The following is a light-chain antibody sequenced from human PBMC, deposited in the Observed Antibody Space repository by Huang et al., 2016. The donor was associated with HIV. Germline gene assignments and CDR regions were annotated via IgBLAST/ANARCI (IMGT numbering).Light chain of an antibody. CDR3: QQYNNWPPWT. V-gene: IGKV3-15*01. J-gene: IGKJ1*01. Sequence: EIVMTQSPATLSVSPGERATLSCRASQSVGSNLAWYQQKPGQGPRLLSYGASARATGIPARFSGSGSGTEFTLTISSLQSEDFAVYYCQQYNNWPPWTFGQGTKVEIK. CDR2: GAS. CDR1: QSVGSN.